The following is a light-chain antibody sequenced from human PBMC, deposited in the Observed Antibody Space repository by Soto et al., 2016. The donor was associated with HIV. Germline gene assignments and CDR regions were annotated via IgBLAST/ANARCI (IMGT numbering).Light chain of an antibody. CDR3: QVWDRSSDHHV. Sequence: YVLTQTPSVSVAPGGTASITCGGTDIGGKDVHWYQQKPGQAPMVVVYEDSGRPSGIPERFSGSNSGNTATLTITRVEDGDEADYYCQVWDRSSDHHVFGSGTTVIVL. J-gene: IGLJ1*01. CDR1: DIGGKD. CDR2: EDS. V-gene: IGLV3-21*02.